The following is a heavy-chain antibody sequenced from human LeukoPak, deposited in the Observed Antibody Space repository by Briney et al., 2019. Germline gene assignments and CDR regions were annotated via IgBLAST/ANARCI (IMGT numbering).Heavy chain of an antibody. V-gene: IGHV3-21*01. J-gene: IGHJ4*02. CDR2: ISSSSSYI. Sequence: PGGSLRLSCAASGFTFSSYSMNWVRQAPGKGLEWVSSISSSSSYIYYADSVKGRFTISRDNAKNSLYLQMNSLRAEDTAVYYCAREVGSSSCNDYWGQGTLVTVSS. CDR1: GFTFSSYS. CDR3: AREVGSSSCNDY. D-gene: IGHD6-13*01.